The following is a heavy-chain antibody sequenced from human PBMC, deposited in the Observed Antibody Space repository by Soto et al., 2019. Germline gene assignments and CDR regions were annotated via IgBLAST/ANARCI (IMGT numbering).Heavy chain of an antibody. Sequence: GGSLRLSCAASGFTFSSYAMHWVRQAPGKGLEWVAVISYDGSNKYYADSVKGRFTISRDNSKNTLYLQMNSLRAEDTAVYYCARASDHSSYYFDYWGQGTLVTVSS. V-gene: IGHV3-30-3*01. CDR1: GFTFSSYA. J-gene: IGHJ4*02. D-gene: IGHD3-22*01. CDR2: ISYDGSNK. CDR3: ARASDHSSYYFDY.